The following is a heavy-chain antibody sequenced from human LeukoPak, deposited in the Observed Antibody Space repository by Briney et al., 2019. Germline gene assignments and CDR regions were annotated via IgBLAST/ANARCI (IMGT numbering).Heavy chain of an antibody. Sequence: PGGSLRLSCAASGFTFSSYSMNWVRQAPGKGLEWVSYISSSSSTIYYADSVKGRFTISRDNAKNSLYLQMNSLRAEDTAVYYCARDMVWLQSKCFDYWGQGTLVTVSS. J-gene: IGHJ4*02. CDR2: ISSSSSTI. CDR3: ARDMVWLQSKCFDY. V-gene: IGHV3-48*01. CDR1: GFTFSSYS. D-gene: IGHD5-24*01.